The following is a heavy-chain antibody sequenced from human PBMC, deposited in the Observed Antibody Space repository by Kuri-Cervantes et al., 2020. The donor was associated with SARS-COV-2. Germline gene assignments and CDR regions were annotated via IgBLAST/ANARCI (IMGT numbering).Heavy chain of an antibody. CDR2: IHYSGST. V-gene: IGHV4-59*01. CDR3: ARLGATSGSYYYGVDA. CDR1: GGSISGYY. Sequence: GSLRLSCIVSGGSISGYYWSWMRQPPGKGLEWIGNIHYSGSTNYNPSLDSRVTISVDTSKNQLSLILSSVTAADAAVYYCARLGATSGSYYYGVDAWGQGTTVTVSS. D-gene: IGHD1-26*01. J-gene: IGHJ6*02.